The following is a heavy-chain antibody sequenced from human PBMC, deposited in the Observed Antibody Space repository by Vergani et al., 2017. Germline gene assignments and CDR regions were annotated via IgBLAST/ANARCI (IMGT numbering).Heavy chain of an antibody. V-gene: IGHV4-39*01. Sequence: QLQLQESGPGLLKPSATLSLTCSVSGTSIRSSNYYWGCLRQPPGKGREWIASNYYSGSTYYNPSLNSRITISVATSKNHFSLKLSSVTAAATSVYFCARHSTEEWLVKLGWIDPWGQGILVTVS. J-gene: IGHJ5*02. CDR2: NYYSGST. CDR1: GTSIRSSNYY. CDR3: ARHSTEEWLVKLGWIDP. D-gene: IGHD6-19*01.